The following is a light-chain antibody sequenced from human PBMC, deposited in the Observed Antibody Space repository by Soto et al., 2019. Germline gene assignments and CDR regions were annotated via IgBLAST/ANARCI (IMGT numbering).Light chain of an antibody. CDR1: QSASSP. Sequence: LVMKQSPATLSVSPGERATLSCGASQSASSPLAWHQQRPGQAPRLLIYGASTRATGVPARFSGGGSGTEFTLTISSLQSEDFAVYWLQQYNNWPLTVGPGTRLEI. J-gene: IGKJ5*01. CDR3: QQYNNWPLT. CDR2: GAS. V-gene: IGKV3D-15*01.